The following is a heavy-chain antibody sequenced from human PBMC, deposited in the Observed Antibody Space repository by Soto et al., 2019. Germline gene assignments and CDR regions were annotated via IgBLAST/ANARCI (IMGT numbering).Heavy chain of an antibody. CDR1: GGSISSGGYY. V-gene: IGHV4-31*03. CDR3: ARDYDSSGYPMFDY. J-gene: IGHJ4*02. D-gene: IGHD3-22*01. CDR2: IYYSGST. Sequence: PSETLSLTCTVSGGSISSGGYYWSWIRQHPGKGLEWIGYIYYSGSTYYNPSLKSRVTISVDTSKNQFSLKLSSVTAADTAVYYCARDYDSSGYPMFDYWGQGTLVTVSS.